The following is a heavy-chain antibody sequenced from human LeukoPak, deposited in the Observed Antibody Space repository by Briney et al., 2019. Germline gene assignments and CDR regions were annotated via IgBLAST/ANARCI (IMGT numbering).Heavy chain of an antibody. CDR1: GDSFGTYG. CDR3: ARENRAMVRGVRKGFDP. V-gene: IGHV1-69*05. CDR2: FNPIFGSA. J-gene: IGHJ5*02. D-gene: IGHD3-10*01. Sequence: ASVKVSCKASGDSFGTYGITWVRQAPGEGLEWMGGFNPIFGSAQYAQKFQGRVTITMDVSARTVYMELSSLRSEDTTIYYCARENRAMVRGVRKGFDPWGQGTLVTVSS.